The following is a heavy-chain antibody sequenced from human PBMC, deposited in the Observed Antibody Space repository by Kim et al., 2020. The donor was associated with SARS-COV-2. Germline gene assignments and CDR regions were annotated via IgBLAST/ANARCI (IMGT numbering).Heavy chain of an antibody. J-gene: IGHJ4*02. CDR3: ARVSRIAAADYYFDY. D-gene: IGHD6-13*01. Sequence: QKFQGRVTITADESTSTAYMELSSLRSEDPAVYYCARVSRIAAADYYFDYWGQGTLVTVSS. V-gene: IGHV1-69*01.